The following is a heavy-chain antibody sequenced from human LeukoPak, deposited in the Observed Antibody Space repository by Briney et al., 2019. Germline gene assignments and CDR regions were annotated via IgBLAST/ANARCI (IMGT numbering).Heavy chain of an antibody. CDR3: AKRDSSGWYSSFDY. D-gene: IGHD6-19*01. J-gene: IGHJ4*02. V-gene: IGHV3-23*01. CDR1: GFTFSSYA. Sequence: PGGSLRLSCAASGFTFSSYAMTWVRQAPGKGLEWVSLISDNGDSTYYEDSVKGRFTTSRDNSKNTLYLQMNSLRAEDTAVYYCAKRDSSGWYSSFDYWGQGTLVTVS. CDR2: ISDNGDST.